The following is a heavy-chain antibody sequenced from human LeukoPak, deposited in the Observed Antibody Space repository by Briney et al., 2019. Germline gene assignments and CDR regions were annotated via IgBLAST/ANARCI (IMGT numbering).Heavy chain of an antibody. CDR1: GFTFSSYA. D-gene: IGHD6-6*01. CDR2: ISGSGGST. CDR3: AKDFYQFVRGIDY. Sequence: PGGSLRLSCAASGFTFSSYATSWVRQAPGKGLEWVPGISGSGGSTYYADSVKGRFTISRDNSKSTLYLQMNSLRVEDTAVYYCAKDFYQFVRGIDYWGQGTLVTVSS. J-gene: IGHJ4*02. V-gene: IGHV3-23*01.